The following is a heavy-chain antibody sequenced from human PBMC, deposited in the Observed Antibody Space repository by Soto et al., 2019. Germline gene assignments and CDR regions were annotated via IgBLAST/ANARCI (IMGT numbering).Heavy chain of an antibody. CDR3: VSGPIVVTTILLRWSRFRN. Sequence: GGSLRLSCAASGFTFSNSDMNWVRQAPGKGLEWVSGVSWNGSRTHYADSVKGRFIISRDNSRNFLYQQMNSLRPEDMAVYYCVSGPIVVTTILLRWSRFRNWGQGTLVTVSS. J-gene: IGHJ4*02. CDR2: VSWNGSRT. V-gene: IGHV3-35*01. CDR1: GFTFSNSD. D-gene: IGHD3-22*01.